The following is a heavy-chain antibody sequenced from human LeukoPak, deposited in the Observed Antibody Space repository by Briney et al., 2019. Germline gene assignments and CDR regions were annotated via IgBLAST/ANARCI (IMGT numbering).Heavy chain of an antibody. V-gene: IGHV3-21*04. CDR1: GFTFSSYA. CDR2: ISSSGSTI. D-gene: IGHD1-1*01. J-gene: IGHJ4*02. Sequence: GGSLRLSCAASGFTFSSYAMSWVRQAPGKGLEWVSAISSSGSTIYYADSVKGRFTISRDNAKNSLYLQMNSLRAEDTAVYYCARDFPSNWDYFDYWGQGTLVTVSS. CDR3: ARDFPSNWDYFDY.